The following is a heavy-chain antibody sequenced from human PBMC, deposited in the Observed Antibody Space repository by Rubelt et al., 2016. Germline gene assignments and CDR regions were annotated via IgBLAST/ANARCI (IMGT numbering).Heavy chain of an antibody. V-gene: IGHV1-18*01. D-gene: IGHD1-1*01. CDR3: ARDQLALYAFDI. Sequence: QVQLVQSGAEVKKPGASVKVSCKASGYTFTSYGISWVRQAPGQGLEWMGWISAYDGNTNYAQKLQGRVTMTTETSTSTAYMERRSLRSDDTAVYFCARDQLALYAFDIWGQGTMVTVSS. CDR2: ISAYDGNT. J-gene: IGHJ3*02. CDR1: GYTFTSYG.